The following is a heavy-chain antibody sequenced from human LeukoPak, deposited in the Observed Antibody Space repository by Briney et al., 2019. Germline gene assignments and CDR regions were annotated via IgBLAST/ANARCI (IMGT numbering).Heavy chain of an antibody. V-gene: IGHV1-2*02. CDR2: INPNSGGT. CDR1: GYTFTGYY. CDR3: HILGCCSGGSCYSPNWFDP. J-gene: IGHJ5*02. Sequence: ASVKVSCKASGYTFTGYYMHWVRQAPGQGLEWMGWINPNSGGTNYAQKFQGRVTMTRDTSISTAYMELSSLRSEDTAVYYCHILGCCSGGSCYSPNWFDPWGQGTLVTVSS. D-gene: IGHD2-15*01.